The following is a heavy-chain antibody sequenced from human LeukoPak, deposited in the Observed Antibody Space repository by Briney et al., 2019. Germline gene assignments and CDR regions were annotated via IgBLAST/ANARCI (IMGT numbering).Heavy chain of an antibody. CDR3: ARTQTNNHWRGGTLAY. CDR1: GYTFTGYY. CDR2: INPNSGGT. J-gene: IGHJ4*02. V-gene: IGHV1-2*04. Sequence: ASVKVSCKASGYTFTGYYMHWVRQAPGQGLEWMGWINPNSGGTNYAQKFQGWVTMTRDTSISTAYMELSRLRSDDTAVYYCARTQTNNHWRGGTLAYWGQGTLVTVSS. D-gene: IGHD2-15*01.